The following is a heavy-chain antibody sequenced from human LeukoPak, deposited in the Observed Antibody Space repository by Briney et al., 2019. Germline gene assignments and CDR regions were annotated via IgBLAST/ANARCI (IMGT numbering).Heavy chain of an antibody. CDR2: INQDGSEI. J-gene: IGHJ5*01. V-gene: IGHV3-7*01. CDR1: GFTFSNYW. D-gene: IGHD1-26*01. CDR3: AKEGAYPIVTYDS. Sequence: GGSLRLSCAASGFTFSNYWMSWVRQAPGKGLEWLANINQDGSEIYYVDSVKGRFTISRDNAKNSLYLQMNSLRAEDTAVYYCAKEGAYPIVTYDSWGKGTLVTVSS.